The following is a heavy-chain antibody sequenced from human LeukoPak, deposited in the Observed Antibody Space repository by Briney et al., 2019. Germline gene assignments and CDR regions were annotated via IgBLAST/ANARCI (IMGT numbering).Heavy chain of an antibody. D-gene: IGHD4-11*01. Sequence: ASVKVSCKTFGYTFTSYYVHWVRQAPGQGLEWMGIINPSGGSTTYAQKFQGRLTMTSDTSTSTVYMELSSLRSEDTAVYYCARRDSNYLYYYYYGMDVWGQGTTVTVSS. CDR1: GYTFTSYY. CDR2: INPSGGST. V-gene: IGHV1-46*01. J-gene: IGHJ6*02. CDR3: ARRDSNYLYYYYYGMDV.